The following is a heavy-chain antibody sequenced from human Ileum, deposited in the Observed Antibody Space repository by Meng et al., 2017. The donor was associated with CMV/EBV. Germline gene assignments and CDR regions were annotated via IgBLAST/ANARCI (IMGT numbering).Heavy chain of an antibody. CDR3: ARGVVVVPAAMSSWFDP. V-gene: IGHV1-8*01. D-gene: IGHD2-2*01. J-gene: IGHJ5*02. CDR2: MNPNSGNT. CDR1: NVRKYA. Sequence: NVRKYAINWVRQATGQGLEWMGWMNPNSGNTGYAQKFQGRVTMTRNTSISTAYMELSSLRSEDTAVYYCARGVVVVPAAMSSWFDPWGQGTLVTVSS.